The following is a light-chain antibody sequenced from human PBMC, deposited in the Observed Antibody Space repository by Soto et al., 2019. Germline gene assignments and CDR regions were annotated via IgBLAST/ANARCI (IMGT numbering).Light chain of an antibody. V-gene: IGKV3-20*01. Sequence: ERVMTQSPATLSVSPGERATLSCRASQSVGSNLAWYQQKPGQAPRLLIFGASSRATGVPDRFSGSGSGTDFTLTISRLEPEDFAVYYCQQYGGSPVTFGQGTRLEIK. CDR2: GAS. CDR1: QSVGSN. J-gene: IGKJ5*01. CDR3: QQYGGSPVT.